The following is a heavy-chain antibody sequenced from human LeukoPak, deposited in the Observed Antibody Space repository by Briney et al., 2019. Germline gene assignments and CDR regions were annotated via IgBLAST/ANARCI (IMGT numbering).Heavy chain of an antibody. D-gene: IGHD6-13*01. Sequence: KPGGSLRLSCAASGFTFSSYSMNWVRQAPGKGLEWVSSISSRSSYISFADSLKGRLTISRDNAKTSLYLQMNSLSVEDTAVYYCVRTSRSISSDYWGQGTLVTVSS. CDR2: ISSRSSYI. V-gene: IGHV3-21*01. CDR1: GFTFSSYS. CDR3: VRTSRSISSDY. J-gene: IGHJ4*02.